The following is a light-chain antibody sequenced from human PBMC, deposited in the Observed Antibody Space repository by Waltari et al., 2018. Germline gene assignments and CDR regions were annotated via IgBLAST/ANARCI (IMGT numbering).Light chain of an antibody. V-gene: IGKV1-39*01. CDR3: QQSYSALSWT. CDR2: AAS. CDR1: QSISSY. Sequence: DIQMTQSPSSLSASVGDRVTITCRASQSISSYLNWYQQKPGKDPKLLMYAASSLQSGVPSRFSGSGSGTDFTLTISSLQPEDFATYYCQQSYSALSWTFGQGTKVEIK. J-gene: IGKJ1*01.